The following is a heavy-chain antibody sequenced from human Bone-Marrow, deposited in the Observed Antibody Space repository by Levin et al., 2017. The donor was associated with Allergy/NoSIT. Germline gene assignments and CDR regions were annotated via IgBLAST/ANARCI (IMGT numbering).Heavy chain of an antibody. CDR2: IYSGGST. Sequence: GGSLRLSCAASGFTVSSNYMSWVRQAPGKGLEWVSVIYSGGSTYYADSVKGRFTISRDNSKNTLYLQMNSLRAEDTAVYYCARERGFGVVPGYYYYGMDVWGQGTTVTVSS. J-gene: IGHJ6*02. D-gene: IGHD3-3*01. CDR3: ARERGFGVVPGYYYYGMDV. V-gene: IGHV3-53*01. CDR1: GFTVSSNY.